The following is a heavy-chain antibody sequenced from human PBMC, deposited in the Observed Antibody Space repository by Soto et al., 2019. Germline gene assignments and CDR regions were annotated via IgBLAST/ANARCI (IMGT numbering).Heavy chain of an antibody. D-gene: IGHD2-2*01. CDR2: INHRGVT. Sequence: SETLSLICGVQGGSFSDHYWSWTRQPPGKGLEWIGEINHRGVTNYNPSLSSRVTISVDTSKNQFSLKLTSVTAADTAVYYCARGQNDCGSTSCYGGNWFDPWGQGTLVTVSS. J-gene: IGHJ5*02. CDR1: GGSFSDHY. CDR3: ARGQNDCGSTSCYGGNWFDP. V-gene: IGHV4-34*01.